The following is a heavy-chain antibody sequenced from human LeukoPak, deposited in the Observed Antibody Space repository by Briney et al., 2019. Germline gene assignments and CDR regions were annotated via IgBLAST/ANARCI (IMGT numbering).Heavy chain of an antibody. V-gene: IGHV3-7*03. Sequence: PGGSLRLSCAASGFTFSSYWMSWVRQAPGEGLEWVANIKQDGSEKYYVDSVKGRFTISRDNAKNSLYLQMNSLRAEDTAVYYCARYGTHSSSYGYYYYGMDVWGQGTTVTVSS. CDR3: ARYGTHSSSYGYYYYGMDV. CDR1: GFTFSSYW. J-gene: IGHJ6*02. D-gene: IGHD6-6*01. CDR2: IKQDGSEK.